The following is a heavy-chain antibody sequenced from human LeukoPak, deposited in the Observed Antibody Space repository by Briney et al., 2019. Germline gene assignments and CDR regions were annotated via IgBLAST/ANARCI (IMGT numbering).Heavy chain of an antibody. V-gene: IGHV4-4*02. CDR2: IHHSGST. CDR1: GDSISSTNW. D-gene: IGHD6-13*01. CDR3: ARGYSSSWYFNWFDP. J-gene: IGHJ5*02. Sequence: PSETLSLTCAVSGDSISSTNWWSWVRQPPGKGLEWIGEIHHSGSTNYNAFLKSRVSISVDKFKNQFSLKLTSVTAADTAVYYCARGYSSSWYFNWFDPWGQGTLVTVSS.